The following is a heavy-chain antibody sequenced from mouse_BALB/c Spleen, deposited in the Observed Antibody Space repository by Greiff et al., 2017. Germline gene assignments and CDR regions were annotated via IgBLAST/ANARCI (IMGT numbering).Heavy chain of an antibody. CDR1: GYSITSDYA. J-gene: IGHJ2*01. D-gene: IGHD2-1*01. CDR3: ARRDYGNYDYFDY. CDR2: ISYSGST. Sequence: EVKLQESGPGLVKPSQSLSLTCTVTGYSITSDYAWNWIRQFPGNKLEWMGYISYSGSTSYNPSLKSRISITRDTSKNQFFLQLNSVTTEDTATYYCARRDYGNYDYFDYWGQGTTLTVSS. V-gene: IGHV3-2*02.